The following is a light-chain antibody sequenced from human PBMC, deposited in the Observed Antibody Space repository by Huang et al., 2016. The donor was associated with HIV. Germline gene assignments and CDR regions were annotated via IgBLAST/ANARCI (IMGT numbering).Light chain of an antibody. CDR3: QQYGTSPPIT. Sequence: EIVLTQSPGTLSLSPGERATLSCRASQSVSTSYFAWYQQKPGQAPRLLIYGASSRATGIPDKVSGSGSGADFTLTISRLEPEDFAVYYCQQYGTSPPITFGQGTRLEIK. CDR1: QSVSTSY. J-gene: IGKJ5*01. CDR2: GAS. V-gene: IGKV3-20*01.